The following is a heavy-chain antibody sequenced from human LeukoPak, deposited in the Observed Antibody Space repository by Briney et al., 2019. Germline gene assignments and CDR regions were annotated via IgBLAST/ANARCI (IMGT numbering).Heavy chain of an antibody. Sequence: ASVKVSCKASGYTFTSYGISWVRQAPGQGLEWMGWISAYNGNTNNAQKLQGRVTMTTDTSTSTAYMELRSLRSDDTAVYYCARDLELLGIAALIYWGQGTLVTASS. CDR3: ARDLELLGIAALIY. J-gene: IGHJ4*02. CDR2: ISAYNGNT. V-gene: IGHV1-18*01. CDR1: GYTFTSYG. D-gene: IGHD6-6*01.